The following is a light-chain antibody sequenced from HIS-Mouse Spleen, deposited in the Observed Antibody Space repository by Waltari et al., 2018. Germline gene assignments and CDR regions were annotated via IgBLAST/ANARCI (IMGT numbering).Light chain of an antibody. Sequence: QSVLTQPPSASGTPGQRVTISCSGSSSNIGSNYVYWYQQLPGTAPKPLIYRNNQRPSGVPARFSGSKSGTSASLAISGLRSDDEADYYCAAWDDSLSGPRVFGGGTKLTVL. CDR3: AAWDDSLSGPRV. CDR1: SSNIGSNY. J-gene: IGLJ2*01. V-gene: IGLV1-47*01. CDR2: RNN.